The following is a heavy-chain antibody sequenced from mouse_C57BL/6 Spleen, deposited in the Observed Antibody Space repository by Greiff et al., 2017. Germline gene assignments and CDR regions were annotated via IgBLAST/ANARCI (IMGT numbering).Heavy chain of an antibody. J-gene: IGHJ4*01. Sequence: EVQLQESGAELVRPGASVKLSCTASGFNIKDDYMHWVKQRPEQGLEWIGWIDPENGDTEYASKFQGKATITADTSSNTAYLQLSSLTSEDTAVYYCTTDIYYAMDDWGQGTSVTVSS. CDR1: GFNIKDDY. V-gene: IGHV14-4*01. CDR3: TTDIYYAMDD. CDR2: IDPENGDT.